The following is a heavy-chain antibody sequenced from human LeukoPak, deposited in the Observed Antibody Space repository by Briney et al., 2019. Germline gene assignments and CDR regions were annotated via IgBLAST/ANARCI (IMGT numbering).Heavy chain of an antibody. Sequence: SETLSLTCTVSGGSMTSGSYYWSWIRQPAGKGLEWIGRIYTSGSTDYNPSLKSRVTISVDTSKNQFSLKLYSVTAADTAVYYCAREREGPYGYLDYWGQGTLVTVSS. CDR3: AREREGPYGYLDY. J-gene: IGHJ4*02. V-gene: IGHV4-61*02. D-gene: IGHD4-17*01. CDR2: IYTSGST. CDR1: GGSMTSGSYY.